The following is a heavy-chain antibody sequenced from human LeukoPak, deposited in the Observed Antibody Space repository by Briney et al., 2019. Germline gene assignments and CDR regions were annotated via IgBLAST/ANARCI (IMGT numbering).Heavy chain of an antibody. V-gene: IGHV4-39*01. CDR3: ARQDTLTHYYVMDV. D-gene: IGHD3-9*01. J-gene: IGHJ6*02. CDR2: IYYSGNT. Sequence: ETLCLTCTVSGGSISSRDNYWGWFRQPPGKGLEWIGSIYYSGNTYYNPSLESRVTISVDTSKNQFSLKVSSATAADTAVYYCARQDTLTHYYVMDVWGQGTTVTVSS. CDR1: GGSISSRDNY.